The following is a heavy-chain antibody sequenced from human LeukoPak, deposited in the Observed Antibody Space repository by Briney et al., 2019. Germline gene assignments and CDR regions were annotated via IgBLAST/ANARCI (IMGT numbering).Heavy chain of an antibody. CDR3: AVVPAANYGMDV. D-gene: IGHD2-2*01. Sequence: SETLSLTCAVYGGSFSGYYWSWIRQPPGKGLDWIGEINHSGSTNYNPSLKSRVTISVDTSKNQFSLKLSSVTAADTAVYYCAVVPAANYGMDVWGQGTTVTVSS. J-gene: IGHJ6*02. V-gene: IGHV4-34*01. CDR1: GGSFSGYY. CDR2: INHSGST.